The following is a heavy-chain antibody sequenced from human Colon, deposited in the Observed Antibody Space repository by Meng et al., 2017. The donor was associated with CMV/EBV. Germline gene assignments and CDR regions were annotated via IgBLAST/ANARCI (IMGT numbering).Heavy chain of an antibody. V-gene: IGHV6-1*01. J-gene: IGHJ4*02. Sequence: QVQLQQSGPGLVKPSPTPSLTCXIPGDSVPSNSAAWNWIRQSPSRGLEWLGRTYYRSKYYNDYALSVKSRITINPDTSKNQFSLQLNSETPEDTAIYYCARDWGDVRGGFDFWGQGTLVTVSS. CDR2: TYYRSKYYN. D-gene: IGHD3-10*02. CDR3: ARDWGDVRGGFDF. CDR1: GDSVPSNSAA.